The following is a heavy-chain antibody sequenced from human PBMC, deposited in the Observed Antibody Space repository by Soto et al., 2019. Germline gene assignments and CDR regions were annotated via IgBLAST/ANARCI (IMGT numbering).Heavy chain of an antibody. J-gene: IGHJ2*01. Sequence: GGSLRLSCAASGFTFSSYWMSWVRQAPGKGLEWVANIKQDGSETYYVDSVKGRFTISRENAKDSLYLHMNSLKTEDTALYYCARFLTLWLGEFDYWYLDLWGRGTLVTVSS. CDR2: IKQDGSET. D-gene: IGHD3-10*01. CDR1: GFTFSSYW. CDR3: ARFLTLWLGEFDYWYLDL. V-gene: IGHV3-7*05.